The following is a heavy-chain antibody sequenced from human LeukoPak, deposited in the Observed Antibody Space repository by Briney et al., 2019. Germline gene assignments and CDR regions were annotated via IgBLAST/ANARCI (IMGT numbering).Heavy chain of an antibody. J-gene: IGHJ4*02. CDR2: IIPIFATA. D-gene: IGHD2-2*01. CDR3: ARTAGIVVVPGPLEY. Sequence: SVKVSCKASGGIFSSYAITWVRQAPGQGLEWMGGIIPIFATANYAQKFQGRVTITADQSTRTAYMELSSLRSEDTAVYYCARTAGIVVVPGPLEYWGQGTLVTVSS. CDR1: GGIFSSYA. V-gene: IGHV1-69*01.